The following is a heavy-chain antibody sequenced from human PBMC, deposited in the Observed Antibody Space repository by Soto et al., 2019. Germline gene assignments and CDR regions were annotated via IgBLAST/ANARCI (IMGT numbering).Heavy chain of an antibody. Sequence: GESLKISCKGSGYGFSIDWVAWLRQMPGKVLEWVGIIYPGNSNTMYRPSFQGQVTISATTSITTVSLQWSSLRASDTAMYYCARLSSGSYDNVPPTDVLDIWGQGTRVTAS. V-gene: IGHV5-51*01. CDR2: IYPGNSNT. J-gene: IGHJ3*02. D-gene: IGHD3-10*01. CDR1: GYGFSIDW. CDR3: ARLSSGSYDNVPPTDVLDI.